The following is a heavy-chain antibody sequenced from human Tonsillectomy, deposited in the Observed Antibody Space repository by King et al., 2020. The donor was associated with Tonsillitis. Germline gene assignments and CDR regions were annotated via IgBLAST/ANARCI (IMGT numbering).Heavy chain of an antibody. CDR1: GGTFSSYA. CDR3: ARTRYDLWSGYYTRYYYYGMEV. V-gene: IGHV1-69*12. Sequence: QLVQSGAEVKKPGSSVKVSCKASGGTFSSYAISWVRQAPGQGLEWMGGIIPIFGTANYAQKFQGRVTITADESTSTAYMELSSLRSEDTAVYYCARTRYDLWSGYYTRYYYYGMEVWGQGTTVTVSS. D-gene: IGHD3-3*01. J-gene: IGHJ6*02. CDR2: IIPIFGTA.